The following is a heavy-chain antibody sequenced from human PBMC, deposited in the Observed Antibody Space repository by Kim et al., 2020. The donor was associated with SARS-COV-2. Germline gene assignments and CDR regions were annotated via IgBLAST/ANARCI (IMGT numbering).Heavy chain of an antibody. CDR3: ARSREPFVEISMLKY. V-gene: IGHV3-7*03. CDR1: GITVSTYW. D-gene: IGHD3-16*01. CDR2: IKQDESEQ. J-gene: IGHJ4*02. Sequence: GGSLRLSCAASGITVSTYWMSWVRQAPGKGLEWVANIKQDESEQNYVDSVKGRFTISRDNAKNSLYLQMNSLRGEDTAVYYCARSREPFVEISMLKYWGQGTLVTVSS.